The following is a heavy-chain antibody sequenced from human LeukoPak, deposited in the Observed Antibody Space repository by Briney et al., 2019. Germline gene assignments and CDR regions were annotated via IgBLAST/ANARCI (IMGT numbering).Heavy chain of an antibody. CDR2: IYTSGST. D-gene: IGHD2-2*01. Sequence: SETLSLTCTVSGGSISSYYWSWIRQPPGKGLEWIGYIYTSGSTNYNPSLTSRVTISVDTSKNQCSLRLSSVTAADTAVYYCARQRSEAAALDYWGQGTLVTVSS. V-gene: IGHV4-4*09. CDR1: GGSISSYY. CDR3: ARQRSEAAALDY. J-gene: IGHJ4*02.